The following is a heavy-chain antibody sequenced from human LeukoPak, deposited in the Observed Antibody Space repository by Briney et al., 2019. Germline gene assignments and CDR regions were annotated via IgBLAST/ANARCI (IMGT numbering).Heavy chain of an antibody. J-gene: IGHJ4*02. CDR3: ARDSTRSRITVIGGDY. CDR1: GYTFTSYY. CDR2: IKPSGGST. Sequence: ASVKVSCKASGYTFTSYYMHWVRQAPGQGLEWMGIIKPSGGSTTYAQKFQGRVTMTRDTSTSTVYMELSSLRSEDTAVYYCARDSTRSRITVIGGDYWGQGTLVTVSS. D-gene: IGHD3-22*01. V-gene: IGHV1-46*01.